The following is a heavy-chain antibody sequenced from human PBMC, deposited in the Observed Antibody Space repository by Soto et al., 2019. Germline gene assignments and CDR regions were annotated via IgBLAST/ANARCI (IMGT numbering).Heavy chain of an antibody. D-gene: IGHD3-3*01. V-gene: IGHV4-59*08. CDR1: GGSISSYY. Sequence: PSETLSLTCTVPGGSISSYYWSWIRQPPGKGLEWIGYIYYSGSTNYNPSLKSRVTISVDTSKNQFSLKLSSVTAADTAVYYCARQGAGDFWSGYQNYYYYMDVWGKGTTVTVSS. J-gene: IGHJ6*03. CDR3: ARQGAGDFWSGYQNYYYYMDV. CDR2: IYYSGST.